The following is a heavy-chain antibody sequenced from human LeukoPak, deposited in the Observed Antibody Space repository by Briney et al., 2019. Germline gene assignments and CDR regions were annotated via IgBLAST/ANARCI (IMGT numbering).Heavy chain of an antibody. CDR3: AIKLWSGYSSSHGDS. CDR1: GFTFSSYA. CDR2: IIGSGGST. J-gene: IGHJ4*02. V-gene: IGHV3-23*01. D-gene: IGHD3-3*01. Sequence: VGSLRLSCAASGFTFSSYAMTWVRQAPGKGLEWVSAIIGSGGSTYYADSVKGRFTISRDNSKDTLYLQMNSLRAEDTAIYYCAIKLWSGYSSSHGDSWGQGTLVTVSS.